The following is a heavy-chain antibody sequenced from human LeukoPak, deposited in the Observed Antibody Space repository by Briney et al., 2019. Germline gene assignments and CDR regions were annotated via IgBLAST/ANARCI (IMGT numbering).Heavy chain of an antibody. CDR3: ARLRGLGPSDAFDI. CDR1: GGSISSYY. J-gene: IGHJ3*02. CDR2: IYYSGGT. Sequence: SETPSLTCTVSGGSISSYYWGWIRQPPGKGLEWIGSIYYSGGTYYNPSLKSRVTISVDTSKNQFSLKLSSVTAADTAVYYCARLRGLGPSDAFDIWGQGTMVTVSS. V-gene: IGHV4-39*01. D-gene: IGHD2-15*01.